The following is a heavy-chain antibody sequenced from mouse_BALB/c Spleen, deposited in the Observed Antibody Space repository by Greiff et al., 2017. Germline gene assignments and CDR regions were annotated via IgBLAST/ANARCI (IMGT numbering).Heavy chain of an antibody. CDR2: ISSGGSYT. Sequence: EVQVVESGGGLVKPGGSLKLSCAASGFTFSSYAMSWVRQSPEKRLEWVAEISSGGSYTYYPDTVTGRFTISRDNAKNTLYLEMSSLRSEDTAMYYCARPQTGTGFAYWGQGTLVTVSA. D-gene: IGHD4-1*01. V-gene: IGHV5-9-4*01. CDR3: ARPQTGTGFAY. J-gene: IGHJ3*01. CDR1: GFTFSSYA.